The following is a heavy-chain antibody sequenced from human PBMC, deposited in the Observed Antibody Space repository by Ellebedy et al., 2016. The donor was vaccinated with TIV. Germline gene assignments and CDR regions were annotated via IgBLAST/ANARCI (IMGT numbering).Heavy chain of an antibody. V-gene: IGHV4-61*03. CDR1: GGSVSSPNYY. CDR2: IYSRGRT. D-gene: IGHD3-10*01. Sequence: MPSETPSLTCTVSGGSVSSPNYYWTWIRQPTGKGLEWIGYIYSRGRTEYKPSLQTRVTISVDTSNTHFSLNLKSVTAADTAVYFCSGAYGRATPRSWGQGTLVTVSS. CDR3: SGAYGRATPRS. J-gene: IGHJ5*02.